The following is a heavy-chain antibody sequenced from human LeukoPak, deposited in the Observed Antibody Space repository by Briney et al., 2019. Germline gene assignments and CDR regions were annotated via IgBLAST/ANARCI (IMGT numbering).Heavy chain of an antibody. CDR3: AREGSRIDAFDI. CDR1: GFTFSSYS. J-gene: IGHJ3*02. Sequence: GGSLRLSCAASGFTFSSYSMSWVRQAPGKGLEWVSVIYSGGSIDYADSVKGRFTISRDNSKNTLYLQMNSLRAEDTAVYYCAREGSRIDAFDIWGQGTMVTVSS. V-gene: IGHV3-66*01. CDR2: IYSGGSI.